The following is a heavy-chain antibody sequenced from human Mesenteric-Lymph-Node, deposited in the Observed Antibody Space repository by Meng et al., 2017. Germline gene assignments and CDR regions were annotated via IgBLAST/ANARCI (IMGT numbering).Heavy chain of an antibody. J-gene: IGHJ5*02. D-gene: IGHD3-10*01. CDR3: VRDTRRGGGWFDP. CDR1: GDSITSCAYS. V-gene: IGHV4-30-2*01. Sequence: LHASGFALLWPSQPLSLTCSVSGDSITSCAYSWTWIRQPPGKGLEWIGYIYHGVNIYYTPSLRSRVTISVDKSRNQFSLKLTSVSAADTAVYYCVRDTRRGGGWFDPWGQGTLVTVSS. CDR2: IYHGVNI.